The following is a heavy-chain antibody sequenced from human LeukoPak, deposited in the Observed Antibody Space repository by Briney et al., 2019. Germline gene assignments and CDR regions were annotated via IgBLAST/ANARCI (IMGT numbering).Heavy chain of an antibody. J-gene: IGHJ4*02. CDR2: INHSGST. D-gene: IGHD3-22*01. CDR1: GGSFSGYY. V-gene: IGHV4-34*01. CDR3: ARADPIVDFDY. Sequence: PETLSLTCAVYGGSFSGYYWSWIRQPPGKGLEWIGEINHSGSTNYNPSLKSRVTISVDTSKNQFSLKLSSVTAADTAVYYCARADPIVDFDYWGQGTLVTVSS.